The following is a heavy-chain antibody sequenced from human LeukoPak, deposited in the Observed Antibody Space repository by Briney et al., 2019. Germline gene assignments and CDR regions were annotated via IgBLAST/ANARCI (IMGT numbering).Heavy chain of an antibody. Sequence: PGGSLRLSCAASGFTFSSYGMDWVRQVPGKGLEWVSYISSSTSTIYYADSLKGRFTISRGNAKNSLYLQMNSLRAEDTAVYYCAKDAAGPEYWGQGTLVTVSS. V-gene: IGHV3-48*01. CDR1: GFTFSSYG. D-gene: IGHD6-13*01. CDR2: ISSSTSTI. J-gene: IGHJ4*02. CDR3: AKDAAGPEY.